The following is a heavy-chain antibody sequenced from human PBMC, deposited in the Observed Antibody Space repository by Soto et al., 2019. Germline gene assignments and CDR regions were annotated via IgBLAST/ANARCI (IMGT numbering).Heavy chain of an antibody. CDR3: ARESLWFGELLFYFDY. D-gene: IGHD3-10*01. Sequence: VQLVESGGGLVQPGGSLRLSCAASGFTFSSYWMSWVRQAPGKGLEWVANIKQDGSEKYYVDSVKGRFTISRDNAKNSLYLQMNSLRAEDTAVYYCARESLWFGELLFYFDYWGQGTLVTVSS. CDR1: GFTFSSYW. CDR2: IKQDGSEK. J-gene: IGHJ4*02. V-gene: IGHV3-7*01.